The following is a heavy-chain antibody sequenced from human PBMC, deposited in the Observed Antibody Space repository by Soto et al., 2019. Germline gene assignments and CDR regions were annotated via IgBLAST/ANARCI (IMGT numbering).Heavy chain of an antibody. CDR3: ARTHFYDSSPLLL. CDR1: GGSVSSGNYS. D-gene: IGHD3-22*01. Sequence: KSSETLSLTCTVSGGSVSSGNYSWSWIRQPPGKGLEWIGYISYNGNTNFNPSLKSRVTISVDTSKTRFSLKLTSVTAADTAVYFCARTHFYDSSPLLLWGQGTLVTVSS. J-gene: IGHJ4*02. V-gene: IGHV4-61*01. CDR2: ISYNGNT.